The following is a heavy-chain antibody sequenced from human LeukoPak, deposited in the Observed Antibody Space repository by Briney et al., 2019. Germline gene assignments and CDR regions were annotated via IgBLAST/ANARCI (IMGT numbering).Heavy chain of an antibody. V-gene: IGHV3-30*18. J-gene: IGHJ4*02. CDR1: GFTFSSYG. CDR3: AKEGHGSSLDY. Sequence: GRSLRLSCAASGFTFSSYGMHWVRQAPGEGLEWVAVISYDGSNKYYADSVKGRFTISRDNSKNTLYLQMNSLRAEDTAVYYCAKEGHGSSLDYWGQGTLVTVSS. D-gene: IGHD6-13*01. CDR2: ISYDGSNK.